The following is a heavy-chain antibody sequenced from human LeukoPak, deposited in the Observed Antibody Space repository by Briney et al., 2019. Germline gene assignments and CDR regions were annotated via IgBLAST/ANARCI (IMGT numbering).Heavy chain of an antibody. Sequence: SETLSLTCAVYGESFSGYYWSWIRQPPGKGLEWIGEINHSGSTNYNPSFKSRVTISVDTSKNQFSLKLSSVTAADTAVYHCAREVPYDILTGYYYYYYYMDVWGKGTTVTISS. CDR1: GESFSGYY. CDR2: INHSGST. D-gene: IGHD3-9*01. V-gene: IGHV4-34*01. CDR3: AREVPYDILTGYYYYYYYMDV. J-gene: IGHJ6*03.